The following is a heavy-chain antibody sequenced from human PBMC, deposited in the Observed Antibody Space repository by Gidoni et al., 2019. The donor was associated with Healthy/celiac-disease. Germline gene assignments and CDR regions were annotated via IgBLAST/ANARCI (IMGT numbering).Heavy chain of an antibody. CDR2: IYPGDSDT. J-gene: IGHJ4*02. Sequence: EVQLVQSGAEVKKPGYSLQISCKGSGYSFTRYWIGWVRQMPGKGLEWMGIIYPGDSDTRYSPSFQGQVTISADKSISTAYLQWSSLKASDTAMYYCARQGDVDTAMEPFDYWGQGTLVTVSS. CDR3: ARQGDVDTAMEPFDY. D-gene: IGHD5-18*01. V-gene: IGHV5-51*01. CDR1: GYSFTRYW.